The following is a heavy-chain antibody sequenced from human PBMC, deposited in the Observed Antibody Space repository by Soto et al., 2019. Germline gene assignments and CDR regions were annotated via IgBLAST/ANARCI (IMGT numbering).Heavy chain of an antibody. Sequence: PSETLSLTCTVSGGSISSYFWSWIRQPPGKGLEWIGYIYYSGSTNYNPSLKSRVTISVDTSKNQFSLKLSSVTAADTAVYYCARVNYETWFSPTKVWSGIFDYWGQGTLVTVSS. D-gene: IGHD3-10*01. CDR3: ARVNYETWFSPTKVWSGIFDY. CDR2: IYYSGST. J-gene: IGHJ4*02. CDR1: GGSISSYF. V-gene: IGHV4-59*08.